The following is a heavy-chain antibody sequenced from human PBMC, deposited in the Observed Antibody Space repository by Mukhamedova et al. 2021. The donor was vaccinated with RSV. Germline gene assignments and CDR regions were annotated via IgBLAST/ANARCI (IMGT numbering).Heavy chain of an antibody. CDR2: GTT. D-gene: IGHD3-16*01. CDR3: VAGLGAFEYDN. Sequence: GTTDYAAPVNGRFTISRDYSKNTLYLEMNSLKTEDTAVYYCVAGLGAFEYDNWGQGTLVTVSS. J-gene: IGHJ4*02. V-gene: IGHV3-15*01.